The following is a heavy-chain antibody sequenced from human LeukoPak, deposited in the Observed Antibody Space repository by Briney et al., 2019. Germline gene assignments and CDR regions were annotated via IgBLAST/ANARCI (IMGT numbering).Heavy chain of an antibody. J-gene: IGHJ5*02. Sequence: GESLKISCKGSGYSFTSYWIGWVRQMPGKGLECMGIIYPGDSDTRYSPSFQGQVTISADKSISTAYLQWSSLKASDTAMYYCARHWELGYCSSTSCYIGDWFDPWGQGTLVTVSS. CDR2: IYPGDSDT. V-gene: IGHV5-51*01. CDR1: GYSFTSYW. D-gene: IGHD2-2*02. CDR3: ARHWELGYCSSTSCYIGDWFDP.